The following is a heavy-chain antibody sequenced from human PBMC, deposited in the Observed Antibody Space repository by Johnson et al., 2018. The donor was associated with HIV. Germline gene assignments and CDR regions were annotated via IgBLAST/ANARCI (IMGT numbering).Heavy chain of an antibody. Sequence: QVQLVESGGGVVQPGRSLRLSCAASGFTFSSYTIHWVRQAPGKGLEWVAVISYDGSNKYYADSVKGRFTISRDNSKNTLYLQMNSLRAEDTAVYYCASSWGNAFDIWGQGTMVTVSS. J-gene: IGHJ3*02. CDR1: GFTFSSYT. CDR2: ISYDGSNK. D-gene: IGHD7-27*01. CDR3: ASSWGNAFDI. V-gene: IGHV3-30-3*01.